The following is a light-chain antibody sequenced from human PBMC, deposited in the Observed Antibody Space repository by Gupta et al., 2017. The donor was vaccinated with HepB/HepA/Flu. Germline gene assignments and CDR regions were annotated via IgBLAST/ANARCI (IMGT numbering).Light chain of an antibody. CDR1: SLRSYY. CDR2: GKN. J-gene: IGLJ2*01. Sequence: SSALTQAPAVSVSLGQTVRITCPGDSLRSYYASWYQQKPGQAPVLVIYGKNNRPSGFPDRFSGSSSGNTASLTITGAHADDDADYYCYSRDSSGNHRVFGGGTKLTVL. CDR3: YSRDSSGNHRV. V-gene: IGLV3-19*01.